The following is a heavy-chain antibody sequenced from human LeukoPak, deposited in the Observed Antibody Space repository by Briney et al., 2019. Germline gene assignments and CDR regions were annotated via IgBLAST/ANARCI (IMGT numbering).Heavy chain of an antibody. CDR1: GGTFSSYA. V-gene: IGHV1-69*04. D-gene: IGHD3-3*01. CDR3: ARDFGTTIFGVVIDYYYYGMDV. J-gene: IGHJ6*02. CDR2: IIPILGIA. Sequence: SVKVSCKASGGTFSSYAISWVRQAPGQGLEWMGRIIPILGIANYAQKFQGRVTITADKSTSTAYMELSSLRSEDTAVYYCARDFGTTIFGVVIDYYYYGMDVWGQGTTVTVSS.